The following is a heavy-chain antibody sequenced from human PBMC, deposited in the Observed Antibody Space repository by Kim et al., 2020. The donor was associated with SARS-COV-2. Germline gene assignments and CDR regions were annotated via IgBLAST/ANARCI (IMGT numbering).Heavy chain of an antibody. J-gene: IGHJ6*02. CDR3: ATRGGSTFCAGHTCLDI. V-gene: IGHV4-34*12. D-gene: IGHD2-21*01. CDR2: IVHGAIA. CDR1: GASFHTHP. Sequence: SETLSLTCAVYGASFHTHPWSWLRQPPGKGLEWIGEIVHGAIANYNPSLKSRVAISEEASSNRFSLTLSSVTAADTAVYYCATRGGSTFCAGHTCLDIWGQGTTVTVSS.